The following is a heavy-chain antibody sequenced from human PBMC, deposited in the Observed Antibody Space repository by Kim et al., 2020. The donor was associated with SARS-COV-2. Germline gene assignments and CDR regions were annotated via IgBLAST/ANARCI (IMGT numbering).Heavy chain of an antibody. J-gene: IGHJ4*01. CDR3: SKRPTDAVAWGNYFVY. V-gene: IGHV3-53*01. CDR1: GFTVSSNY. CDR2: IFSGGST. D-gene: IGHD6-19*01. Sequence: GGSLRLSCAASGFTVSSNYMSWVRQAPGKGLEWVSVIFSGGSTYYADSVKGRFTISRDNSKNTLYLQMNSLRAEDTAVYYFSKRPTDAVAWGNYFVYWG.